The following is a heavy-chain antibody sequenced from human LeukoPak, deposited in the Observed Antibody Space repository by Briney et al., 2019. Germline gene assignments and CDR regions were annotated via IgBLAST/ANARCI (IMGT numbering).Heavy chain of an antibody. CDR1: GYTFTSYG. V-gene: IGHV1-18*01. CDR3: ARFTRTGWPTVDY. D-gene: IGHD6-19*01. Sequence: ASVKVSCKASGYTFTSYGISWVRQAPGQGLEWMGWISVYNGNTDYVQKSQGRVTMTTDKSTSTAYMELRSLTSDDTAVYYCARFTRTGWPTVDYWGQGTLVTVSS. J-gene: IGHJ4*02. CDR2: ISVYNGNT.